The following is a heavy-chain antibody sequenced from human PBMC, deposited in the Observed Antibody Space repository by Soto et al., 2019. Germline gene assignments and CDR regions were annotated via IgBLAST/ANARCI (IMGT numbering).Heavy chain of an antibody. Sequence: PSETLSLTCTVSGGSISSGGYYWSWIRQHPGKGLEWIGYIYYSGSTYYNPSLKSRVTISVDTSKNQFSLKLSPVTAADTAVYYCARALSVAGTTGGFDYWGQGTLVPVSS. J-gene: IGHJ4*02. D-gene: IGHD6-19*01. V-gene: IGHV4-31*03. CDR2: IYYSGST. CDR3: ARALSVAGTTGGFDY. CDR1: GGSISSGGYY.